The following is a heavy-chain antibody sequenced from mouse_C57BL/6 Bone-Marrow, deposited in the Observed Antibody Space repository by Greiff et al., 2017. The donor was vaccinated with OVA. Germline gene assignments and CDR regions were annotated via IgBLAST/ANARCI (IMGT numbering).Heavy chain of an antibody. V-gene: IGHV1-50*01. CDR2: IDPSDSYT. CDR1: GYTFTSYW. J-gene: IGHJ2*01. CDR3: ARFRNYFDY. Sequence: QVQLQQPGAELVKPGASVKLSCKASGYTFTSYWMLWVQQRPGQGLEWIGEIDPSDSYTNYNQKFKGKATLTVDTSSSTAYMQLSSLTSEDSAVYYCARFRNYFDYWGQGTTLTVSA. D-gene: IGHD1-3*01.